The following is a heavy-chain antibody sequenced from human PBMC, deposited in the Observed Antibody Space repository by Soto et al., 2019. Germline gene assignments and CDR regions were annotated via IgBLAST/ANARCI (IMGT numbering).Heavy chain of an antibody. CDR2: IWYDGSNK. Sequence: QVQLVESGGGVVQPGRSLRLSCAASGFTFSSYGMHWVRQAPGKGLEWVAVIWYDGSNKYYADSVKGRFTISRDNSKNTLYLQMNSLRAEDTAVYYCARDRAVVITTGVIDYWGQGTLVTVSS. CDR3: ARDRAVVITTGVIDY. V-gene: IGHV3-33*01. D-gene: IGHD3-22*01. J-gene: IGHJ4*02. CDR1: GFTFSSYG.